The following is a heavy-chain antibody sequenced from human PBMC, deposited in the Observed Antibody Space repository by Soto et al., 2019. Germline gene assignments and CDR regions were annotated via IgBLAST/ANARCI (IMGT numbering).Heavy chain of an antibody. J-gene: IGHJ6*03. CDR3: ASDGSLRCDYSYYYYYYIAV. V-gene: IGHV1-3*01. D-gene: IGHD4-4*01. CDR1: GYTFTSYA. CDR2: INAGNGNT. Sequence: QVQLVQSGAEVKKPGASVKVSCKASGYTFTSYAMHWVRQAPGQRLEWMGWINAGNGNTKYSQKFQGRVSITRDTSESTAYMELISVRSEDTAVYYCASDGSLRCDYSYYYYYYIAVWGQGTTVSVSS.